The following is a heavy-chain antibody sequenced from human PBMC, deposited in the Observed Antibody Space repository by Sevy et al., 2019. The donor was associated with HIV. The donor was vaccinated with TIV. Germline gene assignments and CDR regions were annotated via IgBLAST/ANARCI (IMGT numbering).Heavy chain of an antibody. V-gene: IGHV3-23*01. D-gene: IGHD2-8*01. Sequence: GGSLRLSCVASGFTFSKYSRSWVRQPPGKGLEWVSTLSFGCGEINYADSVKGRFTISRDNSKSSVYLQMNNLRPEDTAVYYCAREGCTKPHDYRGQGTLVTVSS. J-gene: IGHJ4*02. CDR2: LSFGCGEI. CDR1: GFTFSKYS. CDR3: AREGCTKPHDY.